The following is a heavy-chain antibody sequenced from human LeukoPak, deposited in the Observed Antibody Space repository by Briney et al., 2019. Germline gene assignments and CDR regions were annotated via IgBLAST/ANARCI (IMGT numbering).Heavy chain of an antibody. CDR3: AKSEISPNYYDSSGYYNY. D-gene: IGHD3-22*01. Sequence: GGSLRLSCAASGFTFSRYAMSWVRQAPGKGLEWVSAISGSGGSTYYADSVKGRFTISRDNSKNTLYLQMNSLRAEDTAVYYCAKSEISPNYYDSSGYYNYWGQGTLVTVSS. CDR2: ISGSGGST. V-gene: IGHV3-23*01. CDR1: GFTFSRYA. J-gene: IGHJ4*02.